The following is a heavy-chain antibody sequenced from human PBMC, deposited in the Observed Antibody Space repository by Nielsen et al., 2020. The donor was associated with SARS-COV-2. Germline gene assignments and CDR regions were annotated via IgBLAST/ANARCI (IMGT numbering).Heavy chain of an antibody. CDR1: GFTFSSYA. V-gene: IGHV3-30-3*01. D-gene: IGHD3-10*01. CDR3: ARDLVVRGKDWFDP. CDR2: ISYDGSNK. J-gene: IGHJ5*02. Sequence: GGSLRLSCAASGFTFSSYAMHWVRQAPGKGLEWVAVISYDGSNKYYADSVKGRFTISRDNSKNTLYLQMNSLRAEDTAVYYCARDLVVRGKDWFDPWGQGTLVTVSS.